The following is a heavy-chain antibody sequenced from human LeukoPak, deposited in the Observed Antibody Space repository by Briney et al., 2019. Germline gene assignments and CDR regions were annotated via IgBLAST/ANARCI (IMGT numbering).Heavy chain of an antibody. Sequence: GGSLRLSCAASGFTFSSYAMSWVRQAPGKGLEWVSAISGSGGSTYYADSVKGRFTISRDNSKNTLYLQMNSLRAEDTAVYYCASPFPIVVVPAASYIWFDPWGQGTLVTVSS. D-gene: IGHD2-2*01. CDR3: ASPFPIVVVPAASYIWFDP. CDR2: ISGSGGST. J-gene: IGHJ5*02. CDR1: GFTFSSYA. V-gene: IGHV3-23*01.